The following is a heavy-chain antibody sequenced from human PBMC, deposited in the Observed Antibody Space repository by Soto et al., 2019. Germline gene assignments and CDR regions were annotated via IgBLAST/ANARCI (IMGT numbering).Heavy chain of an antibody. J-gene: IGHJ4*02. CDR1: GYTFTSYD. D-gene: IGHD4-17*01. Sequence: QVQLVQSGAEVKKPGASVKVSCKASGYTFTSYDINWVRQATGQGLEWMGWMNPNSGNTGYAQKFQGRVTMTRNTSISTAYVELSSLRSEDTAAYYCGRGNGYGGNSGVGFDYWGQGTLVTVSS. CDR2: MNPNSGNT. CDR3: GRGNGYGGNSGVGFDY. V-gene: IGHV1-8*01.